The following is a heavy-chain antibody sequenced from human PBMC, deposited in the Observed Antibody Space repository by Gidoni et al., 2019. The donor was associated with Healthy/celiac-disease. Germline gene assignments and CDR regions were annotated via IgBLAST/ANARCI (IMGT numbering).Heavy chain of an antibody. CDR1: GFTFSTYR. CDR2: ISSSSSYI. Sequence: EVQLVESGGGLVKPGGSLRLSCAASGFTFSTYRLIWVRQAPGKGLEWVSSISSSSSYIYYADSVKGRFTISRDNAKNLLYLQMNSLRAEDTAVYYCARDPLGYCSSTSCYGGWFDPWGQGTLVTVSS. V-gene: IGHV3-21*01. D-gene: IGHD2-2*01. J-gene: IGHJ5*02. CDR3: ARDPLGYCSSTSCYGGWFDP.